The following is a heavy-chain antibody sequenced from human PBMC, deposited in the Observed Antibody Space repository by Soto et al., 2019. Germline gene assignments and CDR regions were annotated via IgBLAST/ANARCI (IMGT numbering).Heavy chain of an antibody. J-gene: IGHJ4*02. D-gene: IGHD2-15*01. Sequence: QVQLQESGPGLMKPSETLSLTCTVSGGSISNFYWSWIRQPPGKGLEWIGCVYYSGSTNYNASLNSRVAISVDTSKNQFSLKLSSVTAADTAVYYCTREQTSSVVTQWGQGTLVTVSS. CDR3: TREQTSSVVTQ. CDR1: GGSISNFY. CDR2: VYYSGST. V-gene: IGHV4-59*01.